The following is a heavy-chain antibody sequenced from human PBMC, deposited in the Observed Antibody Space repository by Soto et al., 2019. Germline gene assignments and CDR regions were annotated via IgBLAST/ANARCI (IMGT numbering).Heavy chain of an antibody. D-gene: IGHD3-10*01. Sequence: EVQLLETGGGLVQPGGSLRLSCAASGFIFNTYAMSWVRQAPGKGLEWVSAISHSGDSAHYADSVEGRFTISRDNSKNTMYLQMHSLRAEDTAVYYCEIPCITSCYGMDLWGQGTTVTVSS. CDR1: GFIFNTYA. CDR3: EIPCITSCYGMDL. J-gene: IGHJ6*02. V-gene: IGHV3-23*01. CDR2: ISHSGDSA.